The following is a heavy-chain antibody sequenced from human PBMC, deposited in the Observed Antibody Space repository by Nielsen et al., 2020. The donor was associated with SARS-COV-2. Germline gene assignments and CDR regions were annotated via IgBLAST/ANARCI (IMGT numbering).Heavy chain of an antibody. D-gene: IGHD4-17*01. CDR3: ARPPERGYGDYVFGY. V-gene: IGHV1-46*01. CDR1: GYTFTSYY. Sequence: ASVKVSCKASGYTFTSYYMHWVRQAPGQGLEWMGIINPSGGSTSYAQKFQGRVTITADESTSTAYMELSSLRSEDTAVYYCARPPERGYGDYVFGYWGQGTLVTVSS. CDR2: INPSGGST. J-gene: IGHJ4*02.